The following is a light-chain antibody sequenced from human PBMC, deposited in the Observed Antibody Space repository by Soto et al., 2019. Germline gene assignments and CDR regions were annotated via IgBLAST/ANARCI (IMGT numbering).Light chain of an antibody. Sequence: QSVLTQPPSVSAAPGQKVTISCFGSSSNIGNNYVSWYQQLPGTAPKLLICDNNKRPSGIPDRFSGSKSGTSATLGITGLQTGDEADYYCGPWDSSRSANWVFGGGTKLTVL. CDR2: DNN. CDR3: GPWDSSRSANWV. CDR1: SSNIGNNY. J-gene: IGLJ3*02. V-gene: IGLV1-51*01.